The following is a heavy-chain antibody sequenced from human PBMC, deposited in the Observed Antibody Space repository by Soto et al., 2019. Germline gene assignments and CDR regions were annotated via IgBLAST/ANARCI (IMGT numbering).Heavy chain of an antibody. V-gene: IGHV2-5*02. Sequence: SGPTLVNPTQTLTLTCNFSGFSLSTREEGVGWIRQPQGKALEWLALNYWDDNKRYSPSLKSRLTITKDTTKNQVVLTMTNIDSVDSSTYYCAHSGFGGVGRRSYSTHYYYGMDGWGKGSRVAV. D-gene: IGHD2-8*02. J-gene: IGHJ6*04. CDR2: NYWDDNK. CDR3: AHSGFGGVGRRSYSTHYYYGMDG. CDR1: GFSLSTREEG.